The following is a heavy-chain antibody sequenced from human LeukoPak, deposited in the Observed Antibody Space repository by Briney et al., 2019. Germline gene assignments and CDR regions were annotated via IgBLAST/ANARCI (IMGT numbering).Heavy chain of an antibody. CDR2: IYPGDSDT. J-gene: IGHJ5*02. CDR1: GYTFTSYW. D-gene: IGHD6-6*01. Sequence: GEFLKISCQSSGYTFTSYWIGWVRQMPGKGLQWMGIIYPGDSDTTYSPSFQGQVTISADKSISTAYLQWSSLKASDTAIYYCARLIVGSSSTGWFDPWGQGTLVTVSS. V-gene: IGHV5-51*01. CDR3: ARLIVGSSSTGWFDP.